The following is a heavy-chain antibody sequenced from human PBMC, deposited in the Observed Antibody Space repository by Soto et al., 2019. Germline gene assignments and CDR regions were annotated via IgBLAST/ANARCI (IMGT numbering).Heavy chain of an antibody. CDR2: IDPRDSYT. D-gene: IGHD2-2*01. Sequence: EVQLVQSGAEVKKPGESLRISCTGFGYTYTTFWISWVRQMPGRGLEWMGRIDPRDSYTNYSPSFQGHVTISVDKSISSAYLRWGNLKASDTAMYYCARLYCSSSTCDSWFDPWGQGTLVTVSS. CDR1: GYTYTTFW. V-gene: IGHV5-10-1*03. J-gene: IGHJ5*02. CDR3: ARLYCSSSTCDSWFDP.